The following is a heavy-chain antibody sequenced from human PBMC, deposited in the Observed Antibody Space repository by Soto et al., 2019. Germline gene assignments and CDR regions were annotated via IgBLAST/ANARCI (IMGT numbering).Heavy chain of an antibody. J-gene: IGHJ6*02. CDR2: ISGSGGST. CDR1: GFTFSNYA. D-gene: IGHD2-21*02. Sequence: PGGSLRLSCAASGFTFSNYAVTWVRQAPGKGLEWVSTISGSGGSTYYADSVKGRFTISRDNSKNPLYLQMNSLKTEDTAVYYCTRDLAPGIPRGLDVWGQGITVTVSS. V-gene: IGHV3-23*01. CDR3: TRDLAPGIPRGLDV.